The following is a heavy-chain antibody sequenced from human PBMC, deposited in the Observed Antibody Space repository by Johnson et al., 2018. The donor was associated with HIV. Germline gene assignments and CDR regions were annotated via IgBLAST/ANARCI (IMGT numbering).Heavy chain of an antibody. CDR1: GFTFDDYA. CDR2: ISWNSGSI. V-gene: IGHV3-9*01. CDR3: AKGLGRYYEAFDI. J-gene: IGHJ3*02. D-gene: IGHD1-26*01. Sequence: VQLVESGGGLVQPGRSLRLSCAASGFTFDDYAMHWVRQAPGKGLEWVSGISWNSGSIGYADSVKGRFTISRDNSKNTLYLQMNSLRVEDTAVYYCAKGLGRYYEAFDIWGQGTMVTVSS.